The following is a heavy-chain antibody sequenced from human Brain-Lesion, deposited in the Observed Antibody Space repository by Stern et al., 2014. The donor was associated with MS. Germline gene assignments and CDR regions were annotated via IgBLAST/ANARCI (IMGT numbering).Heavy chain of an antibody. CDR2: IYYSGSS. J-gene: IGHJ4*02. D-gene: IGHD3-16*02. CDR3: ARLGVMVTFGGVIAPSDFDS. CDR1: GGSINSSSYY. Sequence: QLQLQESGPGLVKPSETLSLSCTVSGGSINSSSYYWGWVRQPPGKGLEWIGSIYYSGSSYSNPVLKSRLAMSVDTSQNNLSLMLTSVPAADTAVYYCARLGVMVTFGGVIAPSDFDSWGQGTLVTVSS. V-gene: IGHV4-39*02.